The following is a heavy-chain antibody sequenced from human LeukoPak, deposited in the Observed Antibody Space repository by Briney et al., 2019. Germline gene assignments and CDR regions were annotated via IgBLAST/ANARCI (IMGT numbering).Heavy chain of an antibody. D-gene: IGHD3-10*01. Sequence: SETLSLTCTVSGGSISSSSYYWGWIRQPPGKGLEWIGSIYYSGSTYYNPSLKSRVTISVDTSKKQFSLKLSSVTAADTAVYYCARGPRITMVRGVIIRPFDYWGQGTLVTVSS. CDR3: ARGPRITMVRGVIIRPFDY. V-gene: IGHV4-39*07. J-gene: IGHJ4*02. CDR2: IYYSGST. CDR1: GGSISSSSYY.